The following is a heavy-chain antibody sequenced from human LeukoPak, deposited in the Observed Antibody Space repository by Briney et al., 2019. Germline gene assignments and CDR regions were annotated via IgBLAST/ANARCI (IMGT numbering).Heavy chain of an antibody. CDR1: GYTFTSYG. Sequence: ASVKVSCKASGYTFTSYGISWVRQAPGQGLEWLGWINTYNGNTNYAQKLQGRVTMTTDTSTSTVYMELRSLRSDDTAVYFCARVTIAAADNTRPYNLFDPWGQGTLVTVSS. J-gene: IGHJ5*02. CDR3: ARVTIAAADNTRPYNLFDP. V-gene: IGHV1-18*01. D-gene: IGHD6-13*01. CDR2: INTYNGNT.